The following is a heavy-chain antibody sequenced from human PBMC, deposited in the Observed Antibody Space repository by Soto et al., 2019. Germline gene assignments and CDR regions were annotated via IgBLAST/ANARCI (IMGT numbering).Heavy chain of an antibody. CDR1: GGTFSSYA. Sequence: SVKVSCKASGGTFSSYAISWVRRAPGQGLEWMGGIIPIFGTANYAQKFQGRVTITADESTSTAYVELSSLRSDDTAVYYCARPFRTADDFWSGYYRRTAPSYYGMDVWGQGTTVTVSS. D-gene: IGHD3-3*01. CDR3: ARPFRTADDFWSGYYRRTAPSYYGMDV. V-gene: IGHV1-69*13. J-gene: IGHJ6*02. CDR2: IIPIFGTA.